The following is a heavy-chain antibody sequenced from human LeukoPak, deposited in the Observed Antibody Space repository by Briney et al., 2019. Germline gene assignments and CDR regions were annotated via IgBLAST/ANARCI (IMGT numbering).Heavy chain of an antibody. CDR2: ISSSSSTI. Sequence: GGSLRLSCAASGFTFSSYSMNWVRQAPGKGLEWVSYISSSSSTIYYADSVKGRFTISRDNAKNSLYLQMNSLRAEDTAVYYCARDVWAGSRVSGYFDYWGQGTLVTVSS. J-gene: IGHJ4*02. D-gene: IGHD1-26*01. CDR3: ARDVWAGSRVSGYFDY. CDR1: GFTFSSYS. V-gene: IGHV3-48*01.